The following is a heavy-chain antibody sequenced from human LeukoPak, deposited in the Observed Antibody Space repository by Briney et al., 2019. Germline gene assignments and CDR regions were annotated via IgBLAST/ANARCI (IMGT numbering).Heavy chain of an antibody. J-gene: IGHJ3*02. D-gene: IGHD3-16*01. CDR3: AREGEGYYDAFDI. CDR2: IWFDGSNK. Sequence: TGGSLRLSCTASGITFSNYGMHWVRQAPGKGLEWVAIIWFDGSNKYYADSVKGRFTISRDNSKNTLYLQMNSLRAEDTAVYYCAREGEGYYDAFDIWGQGTMVTVSS. CDR1: GITFSNYG. V-gene: IGHV3-33*01.